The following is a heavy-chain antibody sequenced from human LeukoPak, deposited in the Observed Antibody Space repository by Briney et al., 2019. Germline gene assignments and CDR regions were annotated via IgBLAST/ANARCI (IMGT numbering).Heavy chain of an antibody. Sequence: SETLSLTCTVSGGSISSYYWSWIRQPAGKGLEWIGRIYTSGSTNYSPSLKSRVTMSVDTSKNQFSLKLSSVTAADTAVYYCARGSRWLLAFDIWGQGTMVTVSS. CDR1: GGSISSYY. V-gene: IGHV4-4*07. CDR3: ARGSRWLLAFDI. CDR2: IYTSGST. D-gene: IGHD6-19*01. J-gene: IGHJ3*02.